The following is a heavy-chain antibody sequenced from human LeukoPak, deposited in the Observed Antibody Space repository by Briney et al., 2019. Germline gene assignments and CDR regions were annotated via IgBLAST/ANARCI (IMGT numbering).Heavy chain of an antibody. J-gene: IGHJ5*02. V-gene: IGHV1-8*01. CDR2: MNPNSGNT. Sequence: PGASVKVSCKASGYTFTSYDINWVRQATGQGLEWMGWMNPNSGNTGYAQKFQGRVTMTRNTSISTAYMELSSLRSDDTAIYYCARDRGSNYNWFDPWGQGTLVTVSS. CDR1: GYTFTSYD. D-gene: IGHD3-10*01. CDR3: ARDRGSNYNWFDP.